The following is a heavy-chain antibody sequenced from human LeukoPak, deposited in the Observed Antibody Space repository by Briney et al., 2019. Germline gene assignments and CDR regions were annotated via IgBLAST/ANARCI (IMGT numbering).Heavy chain of an antibody. CDR3: ARGNSRYFDY. V-gene: IGHV1-69*05. CDR2: IIPIFGTA. CDR1: GGTLSSYA. D-gene: IGHD4-23*01. Sequence: SVTVSCKASGGTLSSYAISWVRQAPGQGLEWMGGIIPIFGTANYAQKFQDRVTITTDESTSIAYMELSTLRSEDTAVYYCARGNSRYFDYWGQGTLVTVSS. J-gene: IGHJ4*02.